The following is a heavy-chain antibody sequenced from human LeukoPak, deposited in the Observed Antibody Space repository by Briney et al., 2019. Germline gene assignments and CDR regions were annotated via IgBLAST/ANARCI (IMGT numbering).Heavy chain of an antibody. CDR2: ISASGGST. Sequence: GGSLRLSCAASGFTFSSSAMSWVRQVPGKGLEWVSGISASGGSTSYADSVKGRFTISRDNSKNTLYLQMNSLRAEDTAVYYCASERLAYCSGGSCSTLDYWGQGTLVTVSS. CDR3: ASERLAYCSGGSCSTLDY. D-gene: IGHD2-15*01. V-gene: IGHV3-23*01. CDR1: GFTFSSSA. J-gene: IGHJ4*02.